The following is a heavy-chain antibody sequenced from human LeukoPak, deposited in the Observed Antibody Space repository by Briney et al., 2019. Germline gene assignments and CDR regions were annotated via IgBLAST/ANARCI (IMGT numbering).Heavy chain of an antibody. D-gene: IGHD2-15*01. CDR2: ISSSSSYI. CDR3: AKENVVVVVAATLFQH. V-gene: IGHV3-21*04. Sequence: PGGPLRLSCAASGFTFSSYSMNWVRQAPGKGLEWVSSISSSSSYIYYADSVKGRFTISRDNAKNSLYLQMNSLRAEDTAVNYCAKENVVVVVAATLFQHWGQGTLVTVSS. J-gene: IGHJ1*01. CDR1: GFTFSSYS.